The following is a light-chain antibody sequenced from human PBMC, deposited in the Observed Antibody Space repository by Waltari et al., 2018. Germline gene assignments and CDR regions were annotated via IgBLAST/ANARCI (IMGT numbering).Light chain of an antibody. CDR1: SSHGGGYDY. J-gene: IGLJ1*01. CDR3: CSYAGSYTWV. Sequence: QPALTQPRSVSGPPGQSVTISCTGTSSHGGGYDYVSWYQQNPGKAPKLMVFDVNRRPSGVPDRFSGSKSGNTASLTISGLQAEDEADYYCCSYAGSYTWVFGTGTKVTVL. CDR2: DVN. V-gene: IGLV2-11*01.